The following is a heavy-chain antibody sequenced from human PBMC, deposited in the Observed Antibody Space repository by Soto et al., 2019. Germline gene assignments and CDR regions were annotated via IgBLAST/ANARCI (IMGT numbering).Heavy chain of an antibody. V-gene: IGHV1-69*01. CDR1: GGIFSTYA. J-gene: IGHJ4*02. D-gene: IGHD3-10*01. Sequence: QVQLVQSGAEVQKPGSSVKVSCKASGGIFSTYAISWLRRAPGQGLEWMGGIIPIFGTPNYAQRFQGRVTITADESTSTAYTELSRLRSEDTAVYYCARDRDDYGSGNYYNRIDFWGQGTLVTVSS. CDR3: ARDRDDYGSGNYYNRIDF. CDR2: IIPIFGTP.